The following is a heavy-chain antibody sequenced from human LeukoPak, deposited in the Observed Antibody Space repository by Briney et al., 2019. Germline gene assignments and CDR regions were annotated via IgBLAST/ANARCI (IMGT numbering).Heavy chain of an antibody. CDR3: AKDYGGVSNF. Sequence: GGSQRLSCAGSGFTFRSYGMHWVRQSPGKGLEWLALISPDGRSEYYAGSVKGRFTISRDNSKSTVYLQMSSLRPEDTALYYCAKDYGGVSNFWSQGTLVTVSS. J-gene: IGHJ4*02. D-gene: IGHD3-16*01. CDR1: GFTFRSYG. V-gene: IGHV3-30*18. CDR2: ISPDGRSE.